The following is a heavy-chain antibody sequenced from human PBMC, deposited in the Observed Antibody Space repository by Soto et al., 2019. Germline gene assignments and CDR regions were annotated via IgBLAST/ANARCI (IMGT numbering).Heavy chain of an antibody. D-gene: IGHD3-22*01. V-gene: IGHV3-33*06. Sequence: QVQLVESGGGVVQPGTSLRLSCAASGFAFSYHGIHWVRQAPGKGLEWVAVTWSGGRGEYYADSARGRFTISRDNSKTTVYLQMNSLRVEDTAVYYCAKDDDTSSHYSLLDFRGQGTLVTVSS. J-gene: IGHJ4*02. CDR1: GFAFSYHG. CDR3: AKDDDTSSHYSLLDF. CDR2: TWSGGRGE.